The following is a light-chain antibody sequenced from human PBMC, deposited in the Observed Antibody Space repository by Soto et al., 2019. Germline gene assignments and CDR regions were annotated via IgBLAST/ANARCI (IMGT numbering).Light chain of an antibody. CDR3: SSYTSSSTLV. CDR1: SSDVGGYNY. V-gene: IGLV2-14*01. Sequence: ALTQPASVSGSPGQSITISCTGTSSDVGGYNYVSWYQQHPGKAPKLMIYEVSNRPSGVSNRFSGSKSGNTASLTISGLQAEDEADYYFSSYTSSSTLVFGTGTKLTVL. CDR2: EVS. J-gene: IGLJ1*01.